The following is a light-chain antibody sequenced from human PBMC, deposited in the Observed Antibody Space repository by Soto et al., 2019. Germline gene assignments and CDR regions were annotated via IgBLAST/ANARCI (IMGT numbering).Light chain of an antibody. CDR2: KAS. CDR1: QSISSY. J-gene: IGKJ1*01. Sequence: DIQMTQSPSSLSASVGDRVTITCRASQSISSYLNWYQQKPGKAPKLLIYKASSLESGVPSRFSGSGSGTEFTLTISSLQPDDFAIYYCQQYNSYSWTFGQGTKVEIK. V-gene: IGKV1-5*03. CDR3: QQYNSYSWT.